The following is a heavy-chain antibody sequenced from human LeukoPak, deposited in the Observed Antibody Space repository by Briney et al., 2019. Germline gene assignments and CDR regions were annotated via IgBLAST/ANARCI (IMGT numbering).Heavy chain of an antibody. CDR2: INTDGSIS. Sequence: PGGSLRLSCAASGFTFSSYWMYWVRQAPGKGLAWVARINTDGSISAYPDSVEGRFTISRDNAKNTLLLQMNSLRAEDTAVYYCAKVLRQWTHALLFDYWGQGTLVTVSS. V-gene: IGHV3-74*01. CDR3: AKVLRQWTHALLFDY. D-gene: IGHD3-16*01. J-gene: IGHJ4*02. CDR1: GFTFSSYW.